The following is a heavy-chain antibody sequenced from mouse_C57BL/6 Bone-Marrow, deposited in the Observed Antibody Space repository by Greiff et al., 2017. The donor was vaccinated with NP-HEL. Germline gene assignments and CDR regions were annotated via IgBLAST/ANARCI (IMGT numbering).Heavy chain of an antibody. Sequence: QVQLQQSGAELVRPGASVTLSCKASGYTFTDYEMHWVKQTPVHGLEWIGAIDPETGGTAYNQKFKGKAILTADKSSSTAYMELRSLTSEDSAVYCCTRDLGHYDYQAWFAYWGQGTLVTVSA. CDR3: TRDLGHYDYQAWFAY. J-gene: IGHJ3*01. V-gene: IGHV1-15*01. CDR1: GYTFTDYE. CDR2: IDPETGGT. D-gene: IGHD2-4*01.